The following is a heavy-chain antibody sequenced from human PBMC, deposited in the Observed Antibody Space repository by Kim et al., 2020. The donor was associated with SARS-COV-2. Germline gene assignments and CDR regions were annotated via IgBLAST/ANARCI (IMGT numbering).Heavy chain of an antibody. CDR2: ISYDGSNK. CDR1: GFTFSSYG. V-gene: IGHV3-30*18. CDR3: AKDLGIAAALNYYYGMDV. Sequence: GGSLRLSCAASGFTFSSYGIHWVRQAPGKGLEWVAVISYDGSNKYYADSVKGRFTISRDNSKNTLYLQMNSLRAEDTAVYYCAKDLGIAAALNYYYGMDV. D-gene: IGHD6-13*01. J-gene: IGHJ6*01.